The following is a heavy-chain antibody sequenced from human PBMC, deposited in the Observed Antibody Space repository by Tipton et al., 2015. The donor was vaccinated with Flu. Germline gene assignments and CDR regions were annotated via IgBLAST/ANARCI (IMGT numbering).Heavy chain of an antibody. CDR2: IYRGDRT. V-gene: IGHV3-53*01. D-gene: IGHD3-16*01. CDR1: GFTVSTNY. Sequence: SLRLSCEASGFTVSTNYMGWVRQAPGKGLEWVSVIYRGDRTYYADAVKGRFTTSRDNSKNTLYAQMNSLRVEDTAVYYCARVREADYAYGMDVWGQGTTVTVSS. CDR3: ARVREADYAYGMDV. J-gene: IGHJ6*02.